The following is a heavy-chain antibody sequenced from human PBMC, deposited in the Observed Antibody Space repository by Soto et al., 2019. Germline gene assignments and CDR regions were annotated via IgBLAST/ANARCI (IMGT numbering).Heavy chain of an antibody. D-gene: IGHD4-17*01. V-gene: IGHV4-59*01. J-gene: IGHJ5*02. CDR3: ARMHDYGDDGRWFDP. Sequence: QVQLQESGPGLVKPSETLALTCTVSGASINAYYWSWIRQPPGKGLEWIGYMYSRGRTNHNPSLKSRVTMSVDTSTNQFSLKVNSVTAADTAVYYCARMHDYGDDGRWFDPWGQGTLVTVSS. CDR2: MYSRGRT. CDR1: GASINAYY.